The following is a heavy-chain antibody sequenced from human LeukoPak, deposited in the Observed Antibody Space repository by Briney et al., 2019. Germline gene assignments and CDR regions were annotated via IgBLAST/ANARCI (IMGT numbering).Heavy chain of an antibody. Sequence: PGGSLRLSCAASGFTVSSNYMSWVRQAPGKGLEWVSVIYSGGSTYYADSVKGRFTISRDNAKNSLYLQMNSLRAEDTAVYFCARGTLGAWGWWGQGTLVTVSS. CDR2: IYSGGST. J-gene: IGHJ4*02. D-gene: IGHD6-19*01. CDR1: GFTVSSNY. V-gene: IGHV3-53*01. CDR3: ARGTLGAWGW.